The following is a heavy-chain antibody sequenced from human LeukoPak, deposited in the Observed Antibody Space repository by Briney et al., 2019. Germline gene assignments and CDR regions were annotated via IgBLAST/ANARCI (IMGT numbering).Heavy chain of an antibody. V-gene: IGHV3-48*02. CDR3: ARLTGSGYYYFDY. CDR1: GFTFSSYS. J-gene: IGHJ4*02. Sequence: GGSLRLSCAVSGFTFSSYSMNWVRQAPGTGLEWVSFISSGSGTIYYADSVKGRFTISRDNAKNSLFLHMNNLRDEDTAVYYCARLTGSGYYYFDYWGQGTLVTVSS. D-gene: IGHD3-22*01. CDR2: ISSGSGTI.